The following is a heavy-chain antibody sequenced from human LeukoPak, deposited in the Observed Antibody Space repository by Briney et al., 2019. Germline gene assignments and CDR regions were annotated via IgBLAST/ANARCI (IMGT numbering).Heavy chain of an antibody. J-gene: IGHJ6*03. CDR2: IYSGGNT. CDR1: GFTFSSYS. Sequence: GGSLRLSCAASGFTFSSYSMNWVRQAPGKGLEWVSVIYSGGNTYYADSVKGRFTISRDNSKNTLYLQMNSLRAEDTAVYYCARDWNYYYMDVWGKGTTVTISS. V-gene: IGHV3-66*01. D-gene: IGHD3-3*01. CDR3: ARDWNYYYMDV.